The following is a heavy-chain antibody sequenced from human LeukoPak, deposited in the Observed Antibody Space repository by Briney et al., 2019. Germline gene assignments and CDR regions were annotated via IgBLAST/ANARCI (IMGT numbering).Heavy chain of an antibody. Sequence: GGSLRLSCAASGFTFSSYGMQFSSYGMNWVRQAPGQGLEWVAFIRSDGRNKYYTDSVKGRFTISRDNTKNMLYLQMNSLRAEDTAVYYCAKLKINYYYYMDVWGKGTTVIVSS. J-gene: IGHJ6*03. D-gene: IGHD3-16*01. CDR2: IRSDGRNK. V-gene: IGHV3-30*02. CDR1: GFTFSSYG. CDR3: AKLKINYYYYMDV.